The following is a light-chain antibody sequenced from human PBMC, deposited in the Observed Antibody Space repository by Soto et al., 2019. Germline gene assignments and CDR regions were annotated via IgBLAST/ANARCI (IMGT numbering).Light chain of an antibody. J-gene: IGKJ1*01. CDR1: QSVSSY. CDR2: DAS. V-gene: IGKV3-11*01. CDR3: QQHSNSPQT. Sequence: ILSQPPGTLPLIPGERENLSCRASQSVSSYLAWYQQKPGQAPRLLIYDASSRATGIPDRFSGSGSGTDFTLTISRLEPEDFAVYYCQQHSNSPQTFGQGTKVDIK.